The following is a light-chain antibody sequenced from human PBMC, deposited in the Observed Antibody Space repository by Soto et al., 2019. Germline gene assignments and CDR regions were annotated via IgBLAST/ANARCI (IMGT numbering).Light chain of an antibody. CDR1: QTVSDNS. CDR3: QQYGSSGT. J-gene: IGKJ1*01. V-gene: IGKV3-20*01. Sequence: EIVLTQFPGTLSLSPGERATLSCRASQTVSDNSLAWYQQKVGRAPRALIYGASNRATGIPDRFSGGGSGTDFTLTITRLEPEDFAVYYCQQYGSSGTFGQGTKVDIK. CDR2: GAS.